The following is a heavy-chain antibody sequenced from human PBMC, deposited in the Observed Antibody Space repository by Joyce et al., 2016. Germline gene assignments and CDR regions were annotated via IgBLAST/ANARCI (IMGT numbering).Heavy chain of an antibody. V-gene: IGHV4-61*02. J-gene: IGHJ3*02. D-gene: IGHD1-1*01. CDR2: IYPSGNT. CDR3: VREGTVHDGFEI. CDR1: GGSISSPSHY. Sequence: QVQLQESGPGLVKPSQTLSLTCSVSGGSISSPSHYWSWVRHPAGKGLEWIGRIYPSGNTKHNPPLKRRVTKSVDTSKNQVSLKLGSLTAADTAIYSCVREGTVHDGFEIWGQGTMVIVSS.